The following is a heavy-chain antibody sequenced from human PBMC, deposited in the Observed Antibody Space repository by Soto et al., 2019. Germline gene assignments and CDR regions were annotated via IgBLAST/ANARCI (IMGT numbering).Heavy chain of an antibody. V-gene: IGHV3-23*01. CDR1: GLPFSHYA. Sequence: GGSLRLSCAGSGLPFSHYAMTWVRQAPGKGLEWVSAISGNGADTTYADSVRGRFTISKDNSKNMLYLQMNSLRAEDTAVYYCARDDIPGITVATYGLDVWGKGTTVTVSS. CDR3: ARDDIPGITVATYGLDV. CDR2: ISGNGADT. D-gene: IGHD6-19*01. J-gene: IGHJ6*04.